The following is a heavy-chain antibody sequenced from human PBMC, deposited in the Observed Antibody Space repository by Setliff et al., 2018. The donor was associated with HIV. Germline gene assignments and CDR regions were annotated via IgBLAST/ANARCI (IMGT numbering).Heavy chain of an antibody. Sequence: ASVKVSCKASGYTFTNYYMHWVRQAPGQGLEWMGWINPNSGGTKYAQKFQGRVTMTGDTSISTAYVELSRLTSDDTAVYYCARKDGVGYCDSNSCYGIGPIDFWGQGSLVTVSS. CDR3: ARKDGVGYCDSNSCYGIGPIDF. CDR1: GYTFTNYY. D-gene: IGHD2-2*01. V-gene: IGHV1-2*02. CDR2: INPNSGGT. J-gene: IGHJ4*02.